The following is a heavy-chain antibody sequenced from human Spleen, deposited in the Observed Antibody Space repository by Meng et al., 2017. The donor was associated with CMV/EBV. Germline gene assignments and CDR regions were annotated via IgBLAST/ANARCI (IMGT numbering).Heavy chain of an antibody. D-gene: IGHD2-2*01. J-gene: IGHJ5*02. Sequence: GSLRLSCKGSGYSFTSYWIGWVRQMPGKGLEWMGIIYPGDSDTRYSPSFQGQVTISADKSISTAYLQWSSLKASDTAMYYCARHTTHCSSTSCYRGPNWFDPWGQGTLVTVSS. CDR1: GYSFTSYW. CDR2: IYPGDSDT. CDR3: ARHTTHCSSTSCYRGPNWFDP. V-gene: IGHV5-51*01.